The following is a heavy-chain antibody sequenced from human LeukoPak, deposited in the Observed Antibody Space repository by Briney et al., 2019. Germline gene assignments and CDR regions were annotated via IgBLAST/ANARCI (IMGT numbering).Heavy chain of an antibody. Sequence: SQTLSLTCTVSGGSISSGSYDWRWIRQPAGKGLEWIGRIYTSGSTNYNPSLKSRVTISVDTSKNQFSLKLSSVTAADAAVYYCASGGSGWYGAAFDIWGQGTMVTVSS. CDR1: GGSISSGSYD. V-gene: IGHV4-61*02. CDR2: IYTSGST. J-gene: IGHJ3*02. CDR3: ASGGSGWYGAAFDI. D-gene: IGHD6-19*01.